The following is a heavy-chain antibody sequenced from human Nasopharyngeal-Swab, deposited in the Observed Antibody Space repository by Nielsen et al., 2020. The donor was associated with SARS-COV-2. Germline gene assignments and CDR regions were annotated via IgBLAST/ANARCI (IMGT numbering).Heavy chain of an antibody. J-gene: IGHJ3*02. CDR3: AREVPYSGHDDAFDI. D-gene: IGHD5-12*01. CDR2: ISTTTATI. V-gene: IGHV3-48*03. Sequence: VRQAPGKGLEWILYISTTTATIYYADSVKGRFTISRDNAKNSLYLQMNSLRAEDTAVYYCAREVPYSGHDDAFDIWGQGTMVTVSS.